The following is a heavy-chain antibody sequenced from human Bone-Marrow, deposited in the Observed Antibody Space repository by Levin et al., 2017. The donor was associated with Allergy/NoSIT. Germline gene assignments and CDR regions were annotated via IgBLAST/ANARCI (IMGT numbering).Heavy chain of an antibody. Sequence: GGSLRLSCAASGFTFSSYSMNWVRQAPGKGLEWVSSISSSSSYIYYADSVKGRFTISRDNAKNSLYLQMNSLRAEDTAVYYCARVGPGIEHQNWFDPWGQGTLVTVSS. CDR3: ARVGPGIEHQNWFDP. V-gene: IGHV3-21*01. D-gene: IGHD2-2*01. CDR2: ISSSSSYI. J-gene: IGHJ5*02. CDR1: GFTFSSYS.